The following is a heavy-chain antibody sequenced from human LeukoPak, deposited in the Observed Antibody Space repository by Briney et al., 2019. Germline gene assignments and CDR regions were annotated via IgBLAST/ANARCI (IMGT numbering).Heavy chain of an antibody. Sequence: GGSLRLSCAASKFTFSNYGMHWVRQAPGKGLEWVAVISSDGSNKYYADSVKGRFTISRDNSKNKLYLQMNSLRAEDTAVYYCAKCPSGVLRYFAPIDYWGQGTLVTVSS. CDR3: AKCPSGVLRYFAPIDY. CDR1: KFTFSNYG. V-gene: IGHV3-30*18. CDR2: ISSDGSNK. J-gene: IGHJ4*02. D-gene: IGHD3-9*01.